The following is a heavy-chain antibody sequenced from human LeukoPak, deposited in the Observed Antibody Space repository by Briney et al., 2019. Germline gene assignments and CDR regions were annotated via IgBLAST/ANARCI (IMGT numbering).Heavy chain of an antibody. V-gene: IGHV1-2*02. CDR2: INPNSGGT. Sequence: GASVKVSCKASGYTFTGYYIHWVRQAPGQGLEWMGWINPNSGGTNYAQKFQGRVTMTRDTSISTAYMELSRLRSDDTAVYYCARGGGYCSSTSCYTTYFQHWGQGTLVTVSS. D-gene: IGHD2-2*02. CDR1: GYTFTGYY. J-gene: IGHJ1*01. CDR3: ARGGGYCSSTSCYTTYFQH.